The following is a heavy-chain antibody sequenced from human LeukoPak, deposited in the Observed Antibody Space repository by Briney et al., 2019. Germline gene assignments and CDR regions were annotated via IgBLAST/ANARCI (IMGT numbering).Heavy chain of an antibody. D-gene: IGHD4-17*01. CDR2: IIPIFGTA. CDR3: ARGPRTVTISESAGGVDY. J-gene: IGHJ4*02. Sequence: SVKVSCKATGGTFSSYAISWVRQAPGQGLEWMGGIIPIFGTANYAQKFQGRVTITADESTSTAYMELSSLRSEDTAVYYCARGPRTVTISESAGGVDYWGQGTLVTVSS. V-gene: IGHV1-69*13. CDR1: GGTFSSYA.